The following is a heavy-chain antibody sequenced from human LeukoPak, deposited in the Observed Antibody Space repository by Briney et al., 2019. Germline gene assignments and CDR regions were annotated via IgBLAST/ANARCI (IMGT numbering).Heavy chain of an antibody. V-gene: IGHV1-46*01. CDR1: XYTFTXXX. Sequence: CXXSXYTFTXXXMHWXRQAPGQGLEWMGIINPSGGSTSYAQKFQGRVTMTRDTSTSTVYMELSSLRSEDTAVYYCARDENCSGGSCYSGFDYWGQGTLVTVSS. CDR3: ARDENCSGGSCYSGFDY. J-gene: IGHJ4*02. D-gene: IGHD2-15*01. CDR2: INPSGGST.